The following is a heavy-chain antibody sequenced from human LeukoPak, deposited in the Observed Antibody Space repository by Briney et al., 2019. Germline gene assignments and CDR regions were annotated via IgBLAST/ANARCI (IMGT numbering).Heavy chain of an antibody. J-gene: IGHJ4*02. V-gene: IGHV3-48*02. CDR1: GFTVSSNY. CDR2: IGTTSSTI. D-gene: IGHD4-23*01. CDR3: ARHDYGGNSGDS. Sequence: GGSLRLSCAASGFTVSSNYMSWVRQAPGKGLEWISYIGTTSSTIYYADSVKGRFIISRDNAKNSLYLQMNSLRDEDTAVYYCARHDYGGNSGDSWGQGTLVTVSS.